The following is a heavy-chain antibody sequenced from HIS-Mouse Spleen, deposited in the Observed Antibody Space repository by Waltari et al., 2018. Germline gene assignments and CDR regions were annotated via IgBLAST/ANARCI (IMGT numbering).Heavy chain of an antibody. D-gene: IGHD6-6*01. CDR2: IYYSGST. CDR3: ARGSYSSSGKGWFDY. Sequence: QLQLQESGPGLVKPSEPLSLSCNVTGGSISSSSYYWGWTRQPPGKGREWIGGIYYSGSTYYNPSLKSRVTISVDTSKNQFSLKLSSVTAADTAVYYCARGSYSSSGKGWFDYWGQGTLVTVSS. V-gene: IGHV4-39*07. CDR1: GGSISSSSYY. J-gene: IGHJ4*02.